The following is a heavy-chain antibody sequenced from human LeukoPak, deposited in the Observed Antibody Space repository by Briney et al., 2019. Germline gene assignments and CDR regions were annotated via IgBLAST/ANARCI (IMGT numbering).Heavy chain of an antibody. J-gene: IGHJ4*02. CDR2: IYHSGST. CDR1: GGSISSSNW. Sequence: SETLSLTCAVSGGSISSSNWWSLVRQPPGMGLEWIGEIYHSGSTNYNPSLKSRVTISVDKSKNQFSLKLTSVTAADTAVYYCATSSSSWIFDYWGQGTQVTVSS. V-gene: IGHV4-4*02. D-gene: IGHD6-13*01. CDR3: ATSSSSWIFDY.